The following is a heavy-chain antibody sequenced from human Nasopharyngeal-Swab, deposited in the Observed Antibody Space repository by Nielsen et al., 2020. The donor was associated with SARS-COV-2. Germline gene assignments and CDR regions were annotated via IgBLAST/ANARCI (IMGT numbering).Heavy chain of an antibody. CDR3: ARAGTYYDILTGYGFGYYFDY. CDR2: IDYSGST. V-gene: IGHV4-39*01. D-gene: IGHD3-9*01. CDR1: GGSISSSSYY. Sequence: SETLSLTCTVSGGSISSSSYYWGWIRQPPGKGLEWIGSIDYSGSTYYNPSLKSRVTISVDTSKNQFSLKLSSVTAADTAVYYCARAGTYYDILTGYGFGYYFDYWGQGTLVTVSS. J-gene: IGHJ4*02.